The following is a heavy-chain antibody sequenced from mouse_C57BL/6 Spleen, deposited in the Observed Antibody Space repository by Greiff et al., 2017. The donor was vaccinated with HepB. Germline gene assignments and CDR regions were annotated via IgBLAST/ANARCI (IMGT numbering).Heavy chain of an antibody. CDR2: ISDGGSYT. CDR1: GFTFSSYA. V-gene: IGHV5-4*01. J-gene: IGHJ4*01. CDR3: ARVDYDWGYAMDY. Sequence: DVHLVESGGGLVKPGGSLKLSCAASGFTFSSYAMSWVRQTPEKRLEWVATISDGGSYTYYPDNVKGRFTISRDNAKNNLYLQMSHLKSEDTAMYYCARVDYDWGYAMDYWGQGTSVTVSS. D-gene: IGHD2-4*01.